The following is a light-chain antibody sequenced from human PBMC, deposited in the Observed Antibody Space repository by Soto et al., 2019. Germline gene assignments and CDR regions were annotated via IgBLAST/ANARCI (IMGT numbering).Light chain of an antibody. V-gene: IGKV1-5*03. CDR2: KAS. CDR1: QTISSW. Sequence: DIQMTQSHSTLSGSVGDRVTITCRASQTISSWLAWYQQKPGKAPKLLIYKASTLKSGVPSRFSGSGSGTEFTLTISSLQPDDFATYYFQHYNSYSEAFGQGTKVDNK. CDR3: QHYNSYSEA. J-gene: IGKJ1*01.